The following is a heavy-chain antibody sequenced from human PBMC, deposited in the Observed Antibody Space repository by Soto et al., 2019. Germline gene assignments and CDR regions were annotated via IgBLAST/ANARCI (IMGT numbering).Heavy chain of an antibody. CDR3: AKDGAPRYCSRSSCHPAGAY. CDR2: ISYDGSHK. J-gene: IGHJ4*02. Sequence: GGSLRLSCAGSGFTFSNYGLHWVRQAPGKGLEWVAVISYDGSHKYYADSVKGRFTISRDNSNNMLYLQMDSLRDEDTAVYYCAKDGAPRYCSRSSCHPAGAYWGQGTLVTVSS. D-gene: IGHD2-15*01. V-gene: IGHV3-30*18. CDR1: GFTFSNYG.